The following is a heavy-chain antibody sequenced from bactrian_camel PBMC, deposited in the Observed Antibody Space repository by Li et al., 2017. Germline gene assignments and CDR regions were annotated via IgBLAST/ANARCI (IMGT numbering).Heavy chain of an antibody. CDR1: GITFSRHD. D-gene: IGHD6*01. V-gene: IGHV3S40*01. CDR2: IYPGDGST. J-gene: IGHJ4*01. Sequence: DVQLVESGGGLVQPGGSLRLSCLASGITFSRHDMSWVRQAPGSEREAVAVIYPGDGSTDCTDTVKGRFAISQDNAKNTVYLQMNSLIAEDTALYYCTAEQMGRSWYNHWGQGTQVTVS. CDR3: TAEQMGRSWYNH.